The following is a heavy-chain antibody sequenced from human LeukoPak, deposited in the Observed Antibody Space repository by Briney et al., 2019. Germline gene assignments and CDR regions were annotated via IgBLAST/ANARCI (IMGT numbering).Heavy chain of an antibody. J-gene: IGHJ6*03. CDR3: AKGSKEVLFTRDHYMDV. D-gene: IGHD3-3*01. CDR1: GFTFSSYS. V-gene: IGHV3-21*01. Sequence: GGSLRLSCAASGFTFSSYSMNWVRQAPGKGLEWVSSISSSSSYIYYEDSVKGRFTISRDNSKNTLYLQMNSLRAEDTAVYYCAKGSKEVLFTRDHYMDVWGKGTTVTISS. CDR2: ISSSSSYI.